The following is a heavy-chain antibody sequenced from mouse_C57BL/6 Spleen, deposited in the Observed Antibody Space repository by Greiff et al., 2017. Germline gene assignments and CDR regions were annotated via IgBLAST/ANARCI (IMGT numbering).Heavy chain of an antibody. V-gene: IGHV1-59*01. CDR2: IDPSDSYT. CDR1: GYTFTSYW. D-gene: IGHD3-3*01. CDR3: ARGGRGYYAMDY. J-gene: IGHJ4*01. Sequence: VQLQQPGAELVRPGTSVKLSCKASGYTFTSYWMHWVKQRPGQGLEWIGVIDPSDSYTNYNQKFKGKATLTVDTSSSTAYMQLSSLTSDDSAVYYCARGGRGYYAMDYWGQGTSVTVSS.